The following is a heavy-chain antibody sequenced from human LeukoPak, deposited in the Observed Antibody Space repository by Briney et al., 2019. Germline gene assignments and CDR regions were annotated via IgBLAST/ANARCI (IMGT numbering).Heavy chain of an antibody. D-gene: IGHD3-22*01. CDR2: IWYYGSNK. CDR1: GFTFSYFG. Sequence: PGRSLRLSCAASGFTFSYFGMHWVRQAPGKGLEGVALIWYYGSNKYYADSVKGRFTISRDNSNNTLYLQMNCLRVEDTAVYYCARDRSDSFDSTGYFPEYYFDYWGQGTLVTVSS. V-gene: IGHV3-33*01. CDR3: ARDRSDSFDSTGYFPEYYFDY. J-gene: IGHJ4*02.